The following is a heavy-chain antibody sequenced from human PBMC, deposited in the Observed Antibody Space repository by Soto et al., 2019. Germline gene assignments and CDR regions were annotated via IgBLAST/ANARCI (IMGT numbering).Heavy chain of an antibody. V-gene: IGHV1-69*13. J-gene: IGHJ4*02. D-gene: IGHD4-17*01. CDR1: GGTFSSYA. CDR2: IIPIFGTA. Sequence: SVKVSCKASGGTFSSYAISWVRQAPGQGLEWMGGIIPIFGTANYAQKFQGRVTITADESTSTAYMELSSLRSEDTAVYYCARDGTTVPGRIYSDYWGQGTLVTVSS. CDR3: ARDGTTVPGRIYSDY.